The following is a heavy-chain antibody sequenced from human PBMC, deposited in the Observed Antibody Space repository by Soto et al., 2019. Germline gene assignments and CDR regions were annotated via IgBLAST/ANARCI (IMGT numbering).Heavy chain of an antibody. CDR3: ARSQGSSTSLEIYYYYYYGMDV. D-gene: IGHD2-2*01. V-gene: IGHV1-69*01. Sequence: QVQLVQSGAEVKKPGSSVKVSCKASGGTFSSYAISWVRQAPGQGLEWMGGIIPISDTTNYAQKLQGIVTLTADASTSTAYMELSSLRSEDTAVYYCARSQGSSTSLEIYYYYYYGMDVWGQGTTVTVSS. CDR2: IIPISDTT. J-gene: IGHJ6*02. CDR1: GGTFSSYA.